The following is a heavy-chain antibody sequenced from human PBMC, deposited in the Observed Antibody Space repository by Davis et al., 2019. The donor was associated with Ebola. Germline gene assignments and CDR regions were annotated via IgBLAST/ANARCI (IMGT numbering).Heavy chain of an antibody. D-gene: IGHD5-18*01. CDR2: ISAYNGNT. Sequence: ASVKVSCKASGYTFTSYYMHWVRQAPGQGLEWMGWISAYNGNTNYAQKLQGRVTMTTDTSTSTAYMELRSLRSDDTAVYYCASSRYSYGYLGYWGQGTTVTVSS. CDR3: ASSRYSYGYLGY. V-gene: IGHV1-18*04. CDR1: GYTFTSYY. J-gene: IGHJ4*03.